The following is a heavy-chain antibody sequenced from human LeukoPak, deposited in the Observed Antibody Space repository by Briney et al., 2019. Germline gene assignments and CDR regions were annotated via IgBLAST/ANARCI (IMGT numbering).Heavy chain of an antibody. CDR3: ARSTMVRGVIGLYYYYYMDV. CDR1: GFTFSDYY. V-gene: IGHV3-11*04. D-gene: IGHD3-10*01. J-gene: IGHJ6*03. CDR2: ISSSGSTI. Sequence: PGGSLRLSCAASGFTFSDYYMSWIRQAPGKGLEWVSYISSSGSTIYYADSVKGRFTISSDNAKNSLYLQMNSLRAEDTAVYYCARSTMVRGVIGLYYYYYMDVWGKGTTVTVSS.